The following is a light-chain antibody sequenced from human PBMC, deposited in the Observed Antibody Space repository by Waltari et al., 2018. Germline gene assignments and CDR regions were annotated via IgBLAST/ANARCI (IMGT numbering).Light chain of an antibody. Sequence: EIVMTQSAATLSVSPGERATLSCRASRRVSTNLAWYQQKPGQPPSLLIFGASNRATGVPARFSGSGSGTEFTLTISTMQFEDSAVYYCQQYDNWPPFTFGGGTKVEIK. CDR2: GAS. J-gene: IGKJ4*01. CDR3: QQYDNWPPFT. V-gene: IGKV3-15*01. CDR1: RRVSTN.